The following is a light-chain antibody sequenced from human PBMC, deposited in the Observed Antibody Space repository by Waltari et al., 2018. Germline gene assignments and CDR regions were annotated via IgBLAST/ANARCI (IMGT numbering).Light chain of an antibody. CDR3: QQANNFPFT. J-gene: IGKJ3*01. CDR1: QDISSW. V-gene: IGKV1-12*01. Sequence: DIQMTQSPSSVSASVGDRVTITCRASQDISSWLAWYQQRPGKAPKLLIYAASNLQSGVPARFSGSGSGTEFTLTISSLQPEDFATYNCQQANNFPFTFGPGTKVDVK. CDR2: AAS.